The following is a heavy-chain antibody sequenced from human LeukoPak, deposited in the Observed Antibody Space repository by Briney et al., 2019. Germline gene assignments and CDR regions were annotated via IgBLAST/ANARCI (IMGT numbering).Heavy chain of an antibody. J-gene: IGHJ4*02. CDR2: ISSSSSYI. CDR3: ARGPAGGVLWFGELDY. CDR1: GFTFSSYS. Sequence: PGGSLRLSCAASGFTFSSYSMNWVRQAPGKGLEWVSSISSSSSYIYYADSVKGRFTISRDNAKNSLYLQMNSLRAEDTAVYYCARGPAGGVLWFGELDYWGQGTLVTVSS. D-gene: IGHD3-10*01. V-gene: IGHV3-21*01.